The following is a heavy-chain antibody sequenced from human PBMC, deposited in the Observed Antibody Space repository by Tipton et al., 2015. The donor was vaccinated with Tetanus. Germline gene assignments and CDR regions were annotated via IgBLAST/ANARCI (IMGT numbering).Heavy chain of an antibody. J-gene: IGHJ4*02. Sequence: TLSLTCTVSGGSLSSLLWTWTRLSPGKGLEWIGYIDHSGNTNYNPSLRSRVTMSLDTSKNQFSLKVTSVTAADTAVYFCARANFDSSKKGPFDSWGQGILVIVSA. CDR1: GGSLSSLL. CDR2: IDHSGNT. V-gene: IGHV4-59*11. CDR3: ARANFDSSKKGPFDS. D-gene: IGHD3-3*01.